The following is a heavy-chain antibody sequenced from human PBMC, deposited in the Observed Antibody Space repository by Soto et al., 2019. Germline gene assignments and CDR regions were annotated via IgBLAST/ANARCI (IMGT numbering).Heavy chain of an antibody. CDR3: VRDQYSGYDFAL. V-gene: IGHV4-30-4*01. CDR1: GASIAGGYYY. Sequence: QVQLRESGPGLVKPSQTLLLTCSVSGASIAGGYYYWSWLRQPPGKGLEWIGYIPSRGRPFYCPSLASRSTISSATSKTQLSLQLTSVTAADTAVYYCVRDQYSGYDFALWGQGTLVTVSS. D-gene: IGHD5-12*01. J-gene: IGHJ5*02. CDR2: IPSRGRP.